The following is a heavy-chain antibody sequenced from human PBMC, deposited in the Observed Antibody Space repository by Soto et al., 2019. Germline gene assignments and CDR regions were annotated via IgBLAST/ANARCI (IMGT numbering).Heavy chain of an antibody. Sequence: GESLKISCAASGFTFSSYGMHWVRQAPGKGLEWVAVISYDGSNKYYADSVKGRFTISRDNSKNTLYLQMNSLRAEDTAVYYCAKTSRQTVTIDYYGMDVWGQGTTVTVSS. CDR1: GFTFSSYG. J-gene: IGHJ6*02. CDR3: AKTSRQTVTIDYYGMDV. D-gene: IGHD4-4*01. CDR2: ISYDGSNK. V-gene: IGHV3-30*18.